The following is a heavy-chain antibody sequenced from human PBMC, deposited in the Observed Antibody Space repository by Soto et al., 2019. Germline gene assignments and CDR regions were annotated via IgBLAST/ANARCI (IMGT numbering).Heavy chain of an antibody. CDR2: IYYSGST. V-gene: IGHV4-31*03. CDR1: GGSVNNANYF. CDR3: ARDADYGGSRGGMDV. J-gene: IGHJ6*02. Sequence: QVRLEESGPGLVKPSETLSLICSVSGGSVNNANYFWNWIRHHPENGLEWIGYIYYSGSTRYNPSFKTRATLSIDTSKNQFSLRLNSVTVAHTAVYFCARDADYGGSRGGMDVWGRGTTVTVSS. D-gene: IGHD4-17*01.